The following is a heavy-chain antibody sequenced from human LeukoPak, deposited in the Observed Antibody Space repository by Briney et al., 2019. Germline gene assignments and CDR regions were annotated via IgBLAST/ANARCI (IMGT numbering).Heavy chain of an antibody. D-gene: IGHD2/OR15-2a*01. V-gene: IGHV1-2*02. Sequence: GASVKVSCKASGYTFTGYYMHWVRQAPGQGLEWMGWINPNSGGTNYAQKFQGRVTMTRDTSISTAYMELSRLRSDDTAVYYCARDWQFLANWFDLWGQGTLVTVSS. J-gene: IGHJ5*02. CDR1: GYTFTGYY. CDR3: ARDWQFLANWFDL. CDR2: INPNSGGT.